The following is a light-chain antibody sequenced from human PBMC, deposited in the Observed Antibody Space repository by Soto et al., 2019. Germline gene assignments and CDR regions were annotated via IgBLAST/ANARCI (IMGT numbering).Light chain of an antibody. CDR2: STS. J-gene: IGKJ5*01. CDR1: QGISNY. Sequence: DIQMTQSASSLSASLGDRVTITCWASQGISNYLAWYQQHQGKVPKLRIYSTSTLQSGVPSRFSGSPSGTDFNLPIRSLQPEDVATYYCQQYNNATHTFGQGTRLEIK. V-gene: IGKV1-27*01. CDR3: QQYNNATHT.